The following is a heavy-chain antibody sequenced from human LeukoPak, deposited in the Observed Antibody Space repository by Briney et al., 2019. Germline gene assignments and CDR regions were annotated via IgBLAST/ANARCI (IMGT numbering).Heavy chain of an antibody. CDR1: GVSISSPSYD. J-gene: IGHJ4*02. D-gene: IGHD2-2*02. CDR3: ARVEDYTYRN. CDR2: IFYDGTT. V-gene: IGHV4-39*07. Sequence: SETLSLTGTVSGVSISSPSYDWCWIRQPPGKGLEWIGNIFYDGTTPYNPSLQSRVTLSADTSKRQLSLKVTSGIAADTAVYYCARVEDYTYRNWGQGILVPVSS.